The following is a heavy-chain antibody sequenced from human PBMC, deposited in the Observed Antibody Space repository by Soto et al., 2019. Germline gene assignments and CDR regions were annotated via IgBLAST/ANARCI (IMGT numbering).Heavy chain of an antibody. J-gene: IGHJ4*02. CDR1: GGTFSSYA. D-gene: IGHD3-10*01. CDR3: ARGGPPILFGELSPAPFDY. CDR2: IIPIFGTA. V-gene: IGHV1-69*01. Sequence: QVQLVQSGAEVKKPGSSVKVSCKASGGTFSSYAISWVRQAPGQGLEWMGGIIPIFGTANSAKKFQGRVTITADESTSTAYMELSSLRSEDTAVYYCARGGPPILFGELSPAPFDYWGQGTLVTVSS.